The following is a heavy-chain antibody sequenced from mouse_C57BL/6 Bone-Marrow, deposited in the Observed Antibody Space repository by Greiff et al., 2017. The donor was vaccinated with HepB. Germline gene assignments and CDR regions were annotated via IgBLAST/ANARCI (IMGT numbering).Heavy chain of an antibody. Sequence: EVQVVESGGGLVKPGGSLKLSCAASGFTFSSYAMSWVRQTPEKRLEWVATISDGGSYTYYPDNVKGRFTISRDNAKNNLYLQMSHLKSEDTAMYYCASLLLRYRAWFAYWGQGTLVTVSA. V-gene: IGHV5-4*01. D-gene: IGHD1-1*01. CDR3: ASLLLRYRAWFAY. CDR2: ISDGGSYT. J-gene: IGHJ3*01. CDR1: GFTFSSYA.